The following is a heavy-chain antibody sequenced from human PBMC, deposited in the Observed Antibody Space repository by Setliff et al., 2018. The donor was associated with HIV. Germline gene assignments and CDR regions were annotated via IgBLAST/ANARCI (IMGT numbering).Heavy chain of an antibody. CDR1: GGSISSYY. CDR3: ARVRHSGGRYGSPGYMDV. J-gene: IGHJ6*03. V-gene: IGHV4-4*08. Sequence: PSETLSLTCNVSGGSISSYYWSWIRQPPGKGLEWIGYNYPSVTTNYNPSLKSRVTISVDTSKNQFSMKLSSVTAADTAVYYCARVRHSGGRYGSPGYMDVWGKGTTVTVSS. CDR2: NYPSVTT. D-gene: IGHD6-19*01.